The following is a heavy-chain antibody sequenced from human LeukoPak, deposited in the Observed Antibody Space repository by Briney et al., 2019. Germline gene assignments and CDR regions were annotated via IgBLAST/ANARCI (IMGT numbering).Heavy chain of an antibody. D-gene: IGHD6-19*01. Sequence: SETLSLTCAVYGGSFSGYYWSWIRRPPGKGLEWIGEINHSGSTNYNPSLKSRVTISVDTSKNQFSLKLSSVTAADTAVYYCASIAVAGRRLYYFDYWGQGTLVTVSS. J-gene: IGHJ4*02. CDR2: INHSGST. V-gene: IGHV4-34*01. CDR1: GGSFSGYY. CDR3: ASIAVAGRRLYYFDY.